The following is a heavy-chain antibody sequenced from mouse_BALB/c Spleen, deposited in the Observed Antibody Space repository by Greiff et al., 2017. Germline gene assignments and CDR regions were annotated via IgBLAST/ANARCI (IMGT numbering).Heavy chain of an antibody. CDR1: GYSITSDYA. D-gene: IGHD4-1*02. J-gene: IGHJ2*01. CDR3: ASTGTYYFDY. CDR2: ISYSGST. Sequence: EVKLQESGPGLVKPSQSLSLTCTVTGYSITSDYAWNWIRQFPGNKLEWMGYISYSGSTSYNPSLKSRISITRDTSKNQFFLQLNSVTTEDTATYYCASTGTYYFDYWGQGTTLTVSS. V-gene: IGHV3-2*02.